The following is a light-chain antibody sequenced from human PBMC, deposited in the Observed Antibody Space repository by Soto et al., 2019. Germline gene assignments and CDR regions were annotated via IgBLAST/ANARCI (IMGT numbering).Light chain of an antibody. CDR1: SSDVGSYNR. V-gene: IGLV2-14*01. Sequence: QSVLTQPASVSGSPGQSITISCTGTSSDVGSYNRVSWYQQHPGEAPKLVIYEVSNRPSGVSNRFSGSKSGNTASLTISGLQAEDEADYYCCSFTTSSTYVFGSGTKVTVL. CDR3: CSFTTSSTYV. J-gene: IGLJ1*01. CDR2: EVS.